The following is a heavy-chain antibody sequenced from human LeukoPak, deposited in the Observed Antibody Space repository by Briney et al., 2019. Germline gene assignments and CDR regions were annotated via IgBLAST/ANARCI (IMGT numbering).Heavy chain of an antibody. D-gene: IGHD2-15*01. CDR1: GFTFSSYE. V-gene: IGHV3-48*03. CDR2: ISSSGSTI. CDR3: ASMLGYCSGGSCYLGYFNY. J-gene: IGHJ4*02. Sequence: PGGSLRLSCAASGFTFSSYEMNWVRQAPGKGLEWVSYISSSGSTIYYADSVKGRFTISRDNAKNSLYLQMNSLRAEDTAVYYCASMLGYCSGGSCYLGYFNYWGQGTLVTVSS.